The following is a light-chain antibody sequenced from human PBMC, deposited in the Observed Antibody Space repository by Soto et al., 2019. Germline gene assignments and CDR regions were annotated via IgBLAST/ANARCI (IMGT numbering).Light chain of an antibody. V-gene: IGLV2-14*01. CDR2: DVS. J-gene: IGLJ1*01. CDR3: SSYTSSSTLLYV. CDR1: RGDECGYNY. Sequence: QSVVSQPACVCGSPGQSITISRTGTRGDECGYNYVSWYQQHPGKAPKLMIYDVSNRPSGVSNRFSGSKSGNTASLTISGLQAEDEADYYCSSYTSSSTLLYVFGTGTKVTGL.